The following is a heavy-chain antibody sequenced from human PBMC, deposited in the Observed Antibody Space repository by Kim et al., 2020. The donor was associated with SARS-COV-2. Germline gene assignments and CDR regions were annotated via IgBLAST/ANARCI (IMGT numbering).Heavy chain of an antibody. CDR2: ISSNGGST. V-gene: IGHV3-64D*06. CDR1: GFTFSSYA. D-gene: IGHD3-10*01. J-gene: IGHJ4*02. CDR3: VKGTYGSGSYHFDY. Sequence: GGSLRLSCSASGFTFSSYAMHWVRQAPGKGLEYVSAISSNGGSTYYADSVKGRFTISRDNSKNTLYLQMSSLRAEDTAVYYCVKGTYGSGSYHFDYWGQGTLVTVSS.